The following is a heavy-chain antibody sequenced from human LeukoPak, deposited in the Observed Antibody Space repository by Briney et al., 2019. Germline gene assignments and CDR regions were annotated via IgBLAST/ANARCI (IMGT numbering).Heavy chain of an antibody. CDR3: AMNTEYCTNGVCSIDY. CDR2: INSDGSST. CDR1: GFTFSSYW. Sequence: TGGSLRLSCAASGFTFSSYWMHWARQAPGKGLVWVSRINSDGSSTSYADSVKGRFTISRDNAKNTLYLQMNSLRAEDTAVYYCAMNTEYCTNGVCSIDYWGQGTLVTVSS. J-gene: IGHJ4*02. V-gene: IGHV3-74*01. D-gene: IGHD2-8*01.